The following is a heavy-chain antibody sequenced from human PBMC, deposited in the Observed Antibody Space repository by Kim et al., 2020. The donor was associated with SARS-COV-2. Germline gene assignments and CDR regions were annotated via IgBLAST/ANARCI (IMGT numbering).Heavy chain of an antibody. J-gene: IGHJ4*02. CDR1: GGTFSSYA. D-gene: IGHD3-22*01. CDR3: ARDPPPTAEVVVEDC. Sequence: SVKVSCKASGGTFSSYAISWVRQAPGQGLEWMGGIIPIFGTANYAQKFQGRVTITADESTSTAYMELSSLRSEDTAVYYCARDPPPTAEVVVEDCWGQGTLVTVSS. CDR2: IIPIFGTA. V-gene: IGHV1-69*13.